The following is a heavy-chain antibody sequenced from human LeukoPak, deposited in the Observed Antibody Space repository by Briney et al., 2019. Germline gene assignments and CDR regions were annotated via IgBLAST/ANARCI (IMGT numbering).Heavy chain of an antibody. CDR1: AFTLSSYD. CDR2: ISYDGSNK. V-gene: IGHV3-30*18. D-gene: IGHD1-26*01. Sequence: PGGSLRLSCAASAFTLSSYDMHWVRQAPGKGLEWVALISYDGSNKYYADSVKGRFTISRDTSKNTLYLQMNSLGAEDTALYYFAKGHSRSYTNYFDYWGRGGLLSVSS. CDR3: AKGHSRSYTNYFDY. J-gene: IGHJ4*02.